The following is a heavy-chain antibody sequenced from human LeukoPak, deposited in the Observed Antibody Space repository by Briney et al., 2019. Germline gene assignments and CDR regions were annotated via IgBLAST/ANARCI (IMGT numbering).Heavy chain of an antibody. J-gene: IGHJ4*02. CDR2: ISGSGGST. CDR1: GFTFSSYS. CDR3: AKLPSFGVVISPMGY. D-gene: IGHD3-3*01. Sequence: GGSLRLSCAASGFTFSSYSMSWVRQAPGKGLEWVSAISGSGGSTYYADSVKGRFTISRDNSKNTLYLQMNSLRAEDTAVYYCAKLPSFGVVISPMGYWGQGTLVTVSS. V-gene: IGHV3-23*01.